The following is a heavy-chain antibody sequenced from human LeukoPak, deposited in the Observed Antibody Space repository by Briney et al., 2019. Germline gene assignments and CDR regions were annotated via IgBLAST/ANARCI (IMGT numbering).Heavy chain of an antibody. CDR1: GFTFSSYA. D-gene: IGHD5-18*01. V-gene: IGHV3-64*01. CDR3: ARVDTAMGGYYFDY. J-gene: IGHJ4*02. Sequence: GGSLRLSCAASGFTFSSYAMHWVRQAPGKGLEYVSAVSSNGRSTYYANSVKGRFTISRDNSKNTLYLQMGSLRAEDMAVYYCARVDTAMGGYYFDYWGQGTLVTVSS. CDR2: VSSNGRST.